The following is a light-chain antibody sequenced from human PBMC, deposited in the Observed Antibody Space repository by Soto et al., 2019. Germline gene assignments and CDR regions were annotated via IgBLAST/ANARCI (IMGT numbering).Light chain of an antibody. CDR1: SSYVGGYNY. CDR3: SSYTSSSTV. CDR2: DVS. V-gene: IGLV2-14*01. Sequence: QSALTQPASVSGSPGQSITISCTGTSSYVGGYNYVSWYQQHPGKAPKLMIYDVSNRPSGVSNRFSGSKSGNTASLTISGLQAEDEADYYCSSYTSSSTVFGTGNKVTVL. J-gene: IGLJ1*01.